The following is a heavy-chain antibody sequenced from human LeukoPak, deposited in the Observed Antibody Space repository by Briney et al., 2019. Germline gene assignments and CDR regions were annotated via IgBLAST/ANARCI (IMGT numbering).Heavy chain of an antibody. CDR3: ARYGSGSYYNDY. V-gene: IGHV3-21*01. Sequence: PGGSLRLSCAASGFTFSSYSMNWVRQAPGKGLEWVSSISSSSSYIYYADSVKGRFTISRDNAKNSLYLQMNSLRAEDTAVYYCARYGSGSYYNDYWGQGTLVTASS. CDR1: GFTFSSYS. D-gene: IGHD3-10*01. CDR2: ISSSSSYI. J-gene: IGHJ4*02.